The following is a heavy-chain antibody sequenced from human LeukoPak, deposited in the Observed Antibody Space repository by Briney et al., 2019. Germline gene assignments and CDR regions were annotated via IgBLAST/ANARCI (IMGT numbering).Heavy chain of an antibody. J-gene: IGHJ5*02. D-gene: IGHD6-13*01. CDR3: ARDEEGLYSSTNWFDP. CDR1: GDSVSSNSAA. V-gene: IGHV6-1*01. CDR2: TYYRSKWYN. Sequence: KTSQTLSLTCAISGDSVSSNSAAWNWIRQSPSRGLEWLGRTYYRSKWYNDYAVSVKSRITINPDTSKNQFSLQLNSVTPEDTAVYYCARDEEGLYSSTNWFDPWGQGTLVTVSS.